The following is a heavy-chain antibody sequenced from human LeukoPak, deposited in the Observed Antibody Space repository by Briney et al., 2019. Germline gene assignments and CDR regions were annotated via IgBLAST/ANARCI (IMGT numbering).Heavy chain of an antibody. CDR3: AKDKWLRGYYYYYMDV. V-gene: IGHV3-43*01. Sequence: PGGSLRLSCAAAGFTFDDYNMHWVRQVPGKGLEWVSLITWNGDSTYYADSVEGRFTISRDNSKNALYLQMNSLRTEDTALYYCAKDKWLRGYYYYYMDVGGEGTTVTVSS. D-gene: IGHD5-12*01. CDR1: GFTFDDYN. CDR2: ITWNGDST. J-gene: IGHJ6*03.